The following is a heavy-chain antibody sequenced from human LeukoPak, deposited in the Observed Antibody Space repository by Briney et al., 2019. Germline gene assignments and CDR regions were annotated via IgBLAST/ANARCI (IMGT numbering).Heavy chain of an antibody. V-gene: IGHV3-21*01. CDR3: ARDSGEWELLDGDAFDI. J-gene: IGHJ3*02. CDR2: ISTSSSYI. CDR1: GFTFSTYS. D-gene: IGHD1-26*01. Sequence: PGGSLRLSCAASGFTFSTYSMNWVRQAPGKGLEWVSCISTSSSYIYYADSVKGRFTISRDNAKNSLYLQMNSLRAEDTAVYYCARDSGEWELLDGDAFDIWGQGTMVIVSS.